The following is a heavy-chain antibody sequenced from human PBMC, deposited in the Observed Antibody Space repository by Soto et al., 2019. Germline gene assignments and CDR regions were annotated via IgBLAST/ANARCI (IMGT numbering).Heavy chain of an antibody. D-gene: IGHD1-7*01. J-gene: IGHJ4*02. CDR1: GDSISSKY. Sequence: SETLSLTCSVSGDSISSKYWHWIRQPPGKGLEWIGQIHYTGSTSYNPSLKSRVTLSVDTSKKQFSLNLTSVTAADTALYYCTRSIPGTTSPDYWGQGTLVTVSS. CDR2: IHYTGST. CDR3: TRSIPGTTSPDY. V-gene: IGHV4-59*08.